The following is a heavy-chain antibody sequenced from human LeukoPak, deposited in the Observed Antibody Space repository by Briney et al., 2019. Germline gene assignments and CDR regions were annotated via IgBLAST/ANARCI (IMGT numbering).Heavy chain of an antibody. CDR1: GFTFSSYG. D-gene: IGHD3-10*01. CDR2: IRYDGSNK. Sequence: GGSLRLSCAASGFTFSSYGMHWVRQAPGKGLEWVAFIRYDGSNKYYADSVKGRFTISRDNSKNTLYLQMNSLRAEDTAVYYCAKDTWFGELLPLDPWGQGTLVTVSS. J-gene: IGHJ5*02. CDR3: AKDTWFGELLPLDP. V-gene: IGHV3-30*02.